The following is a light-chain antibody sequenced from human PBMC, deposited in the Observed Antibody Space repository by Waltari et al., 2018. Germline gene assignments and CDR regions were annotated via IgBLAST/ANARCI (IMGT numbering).Light chain of an antibody. J-gene: IGKJ4*01. CDR3: QQYGRSPPGGSLT. V-gene: IGKV3-20*01. CDR1: QSLSNNY. CDR2: HTS. Sequence: EIVLTQSPGTLSLSPGERASLPCRPSQSLSNNYLAWYQQKPGQAPRLLIYHTSSRGTGIPDRFSGSGSGTDFTLTISRLEPEDFAVYYCQQYGRSPPGGSLTFGGGTKVAIK.